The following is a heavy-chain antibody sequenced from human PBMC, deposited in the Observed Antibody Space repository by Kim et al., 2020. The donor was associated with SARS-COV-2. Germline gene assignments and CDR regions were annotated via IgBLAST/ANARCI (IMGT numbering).Heavy chain of an antibody. D-gene: IGHD4-4*01. CDR2: ISWSGGNI. Sequence: GGSLRLSCAASGFKFDDYVMHWVRQAPGKGLEWVSGISWSGGNIGYADSLKGRFTISRDNTNNSIYLEVSSLRLEDTAFYYCAIGAHYTVVSPSFFDSWGQGTLVTVYS. V-gene: IGHV3-9*01. J-gene: IGHJ4*02. CDR1: GFKFDDYV. CDR3: AIGAHYTVVSPSFFDS.